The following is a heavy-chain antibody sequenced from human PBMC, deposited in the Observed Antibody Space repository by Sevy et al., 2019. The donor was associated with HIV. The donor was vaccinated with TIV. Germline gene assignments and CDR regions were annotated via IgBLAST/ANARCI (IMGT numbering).Heavy chain of an antibody. CDR2: VSFDGDST. CDR1: GFSFRNYD. V-gene: IGHV3-30*18. D-gene: IGHD2-2*01. J-gene: IGHJ6*02. Sequence: GGSLRLSCAASGFSFRNYDMHWVRQAPGKGLEWLALVSFDGDSTYSADSVKGRFTSSRVNSKNTLYLQMNSLRVEDTAIYYCAKRGGHDTSGYVSYYYYGMDVWGQGTTVTVSS. CDR3: AKRGGHDTSGYVSYYYYGMDV.